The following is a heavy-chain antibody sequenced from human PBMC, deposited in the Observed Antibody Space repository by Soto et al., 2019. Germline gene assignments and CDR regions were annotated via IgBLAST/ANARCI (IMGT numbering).Heavy chain of an antibody. V-gene: IGHV3-23*01. CDR1: AFSFSTYG. CDR2: ISGSAGST. Sequence: VGSLRLSCAASAFSFSTYGMHWVRQGPGKGLEWVSTISGSAGSTYYADSVKGRFTISRDNSKNTLYLQMDSLSVEDTAMYYCAKVPSAVASTPWFDPWGQGTLVTVSS. CDR3: AKVPSAVASTPWFDP. J-gene: IGHJ5*02. D-gene: IGHD2-15*01.